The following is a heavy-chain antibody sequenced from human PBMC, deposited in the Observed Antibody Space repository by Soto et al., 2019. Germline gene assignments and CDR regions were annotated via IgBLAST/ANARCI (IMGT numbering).Heavy chain of an antibody. CDR3: AKGDHERQWVFLQN. D-gene: IGHD2-8*01. J-gene: IGHJ4*02. V-gene: IGHV3-23*01. Sequence: VQLLESGGGLIQPGGSLRLSCVASGFTFSDYAMTWVRQAPGKGMEWVSTISGSAGDTFYADSVKGRFTISRDNSKRTLYVEMHSLRAEDTAVYYCAKGDHERQWVFLQNWGQGTLVTVSS. CDR2: ISGSAGDT. CDR1: GFTFSDYA.